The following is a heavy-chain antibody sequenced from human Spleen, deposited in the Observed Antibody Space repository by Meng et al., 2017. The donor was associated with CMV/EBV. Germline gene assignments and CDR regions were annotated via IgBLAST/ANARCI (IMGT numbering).Heavy chain of an antibody. CDR3: ARGKPAASNPYFDY. J-gene: IGHJ4*02. D-gene: IGHD2-2*01. CDR1: GGSCSGYY. V-gene: IGHV4-34*01. CDR2: INHSGST. Sequence: AVYGGSCSGYYWSWIRQPPGKGLEWMGEINHSGSTNYNPSLKSRVTISVDTSKNQFSLKLSSVTAADTAVYYCARGKPAASNPYFDYWGQGTLVTVSS.